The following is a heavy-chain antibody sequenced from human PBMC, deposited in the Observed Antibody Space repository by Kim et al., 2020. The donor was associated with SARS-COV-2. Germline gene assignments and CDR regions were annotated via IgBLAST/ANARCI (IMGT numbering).Heavy chain of an antibody. Sequence: GRFTISRDNAKNTLYLQMNSLRAEDTAVYYCAKDRGYCSGGSCPPWFDPWGQGTLVTVSS. V-gene: IGHV3-23*01. CDR3: AKDRGYCSGGSCPPWFDP. D-gene: IGHD2-15*01. J-gene: IGHJ5*02.